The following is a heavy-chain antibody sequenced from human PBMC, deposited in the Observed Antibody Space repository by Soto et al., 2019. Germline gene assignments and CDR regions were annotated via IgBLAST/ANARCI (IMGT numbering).Heavy chain of an antibody. Sequence: GAAVKVSCKASGYIFNKYGFNWVRQAPGQGLERMGRISAFNGYTNFAQKFQGRVTLTTDTSTNTAYMELSSLRSDDTAIYYCARGRGVVIPAGTPDAFDVWGQGTMVTVSS. CDR3: ARGRGVVIPAGTPDAFDV. V-gene: IGHV1-18*01. J-gene: IGHJ3*01. CDR1: GYIFNKYG. CDR2: ISAFNGYT. D-gene: IGHD2-21*01.